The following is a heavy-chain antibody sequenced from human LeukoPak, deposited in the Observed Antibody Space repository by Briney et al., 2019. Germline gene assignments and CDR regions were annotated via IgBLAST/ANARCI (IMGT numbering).Heavy chain of an antibody. J-gene: IGHJ4*02. V-gene: IGHV3-7*01. CDR2: INQGGSRL. Sequence: GGSLRLSCAGSGFTFGRYWMSWVRQAPGKGLEWVASINQGGSRLHYLDSVTGRFIVSRDDAQNSLFLQMTRLRVDDTAVYYCARLKDDVTKLDYWGQGTLVSVSS. CDR1: GFTFGRYW. D-gene: IGHD2-8*01. CDR3: ARLKDDVTKLDY.